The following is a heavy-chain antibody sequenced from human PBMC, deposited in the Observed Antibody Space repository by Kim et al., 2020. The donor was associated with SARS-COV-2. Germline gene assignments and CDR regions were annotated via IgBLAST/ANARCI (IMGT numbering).Heavy chain of an antibody. CDR1: GYTLTELS. CDR2: FDPEDGET. CDR3: ATVRLLGESKIPRLYYYGMDV. V-gene: IGHV1-24*01. J-gene: IGHJ6*02. D-gene: IGHD3-16*01. Sequence: ASVKVSCKVSGYTLTELSMHWVRQAPGKGLEWMGGFDPEDGETIYAQKFQGRVTMTEDTSTDTAYMELSSLRSEDTAVYYCATVRLLGESKIPRLYYYGMDVWGQGTTVTVSS.